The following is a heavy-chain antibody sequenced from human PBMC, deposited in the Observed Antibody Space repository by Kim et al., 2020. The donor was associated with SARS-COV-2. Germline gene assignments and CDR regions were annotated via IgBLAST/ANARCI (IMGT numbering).Heavy chain of an antibody. CDR3: ARGADYYDSSGYPFDY. V-gene: IGHV3-11*01. Sequence: SVKGRFTISRDNAKNSLYLQMNSLRAEDTALYYCARGADYYDSSGYPFDYWGQGTLVTVSS. J-gene: IGHJ4*02. D-gene: IGHD3-22*01.